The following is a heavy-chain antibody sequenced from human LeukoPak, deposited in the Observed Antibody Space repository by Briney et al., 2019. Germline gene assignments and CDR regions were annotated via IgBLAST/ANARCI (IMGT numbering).Heavy chain of an antibody. Sequence: GGSLRLSCAASGFTFSSYAMHWVRQAPGKGLEWVAVISYDKSNKYYADSVKGRFTISRDNSKNTLYLQMDSLRAEDTAVYYCARESGGSCLECFDYWGQGTLVTVSS. CDR3: ARESGGSCLECFDY. D-gene: IGHD2-15*01. CDR2: ISYDKSNK. CDR1: GFTFSSYA. V-gene: IGHV3-30*04. J-gene: IGHJ4*02.